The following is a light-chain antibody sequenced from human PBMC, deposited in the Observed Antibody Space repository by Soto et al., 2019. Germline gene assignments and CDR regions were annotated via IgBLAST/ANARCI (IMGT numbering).Light chain of an antibody. CDR1: QSISSY. J-gene: IGKJ3*01. CDR2: AGS. V-gene: IGKV1-39*01. Sequence: DIQMTQSPSSLSASVGDRVTITCRASQSISSYLNWYQQKPGKAPKLLIYAGSSLQSGVPSRISGSRSGTDFALTISSLQPEDFATYYCQQSYSTLTFGPGTKVDIK. CDR3: QQSYSTLT.